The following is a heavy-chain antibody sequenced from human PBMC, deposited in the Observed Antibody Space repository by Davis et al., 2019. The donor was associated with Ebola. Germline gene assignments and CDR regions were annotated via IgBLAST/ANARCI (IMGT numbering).Heavy chain of an antibody. CDR3: ARGLIGYSYGYGYYFDY. V-gene: IGHV1-3*01. CDR2: VHGGNGNT. J-gene: IGHJ4*02. D-gene: IGHD5-18*01. Sequence: ASVKVSCKAVGDTLTSYAMTWVRQAPGQRLEWMGWVHGGNGNTKYSQRFQGRVTITTDTSASTAYLDLSSLRSDDTAVFYCARGLIGYSYGYGYYFDYWGQGTLVTVSS. CDR1: GDTLTSYA.